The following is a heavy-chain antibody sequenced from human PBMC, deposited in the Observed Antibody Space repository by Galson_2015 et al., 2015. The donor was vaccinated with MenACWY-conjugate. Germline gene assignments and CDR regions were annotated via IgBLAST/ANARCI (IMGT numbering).Heavy chain of an antibody. Sequence: CAISGDSVSRNIVAWNWIRQSPSRGLEWLGRIYYRSRWHNDYAVSVKSRITINPDTSRNQLSLQLSSVTPEDTAVYYCARGVTRTSGTINWYFDFWGRDTLVTVSS. CDR3: ARGVTRTSGTINWYFDF. J-gene: IGHJ2*01. V-gene: IGHV6-1*01. CDR1: GDSVSRNIVA. CDR2: IYYRSRWHN. D-gene: IGHD6-13*01.